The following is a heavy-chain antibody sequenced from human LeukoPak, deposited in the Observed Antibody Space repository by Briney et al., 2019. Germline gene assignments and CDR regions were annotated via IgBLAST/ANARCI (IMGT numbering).Heavy chain of an antibody. Sequence: PGGSLRLSCAASGFTFDDYAMHWVRQAPGKGLEWVSSISSSSSYIYYADSVKGRFTISRDNAKNSLYLQMNSLRAEDTAVYYCARVWGSYREEYYFDYWGQGTLVTVSS. CDR3: ARVWGSYREEYYFDY. J-gene: IGHJ4*02. CDR1: GFTFDDYA. V-gene: IGHV3-21*01. D-gene: IGHD3-16*02. CDR2: ISSSSSYI.